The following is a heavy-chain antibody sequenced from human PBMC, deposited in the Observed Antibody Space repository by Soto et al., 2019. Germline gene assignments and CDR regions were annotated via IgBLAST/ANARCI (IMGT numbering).Heavy chain of an antibody. V-gene: IGHV3-30*18. CDR3: AKDRVGGTFYTPLGF. J-gene: IGHJ4*02. CDR1: GFNFDNYG. Sequence: VGSLRLSCQASGFNFDNYGMHWVRQAPGKGLEWVAVITYDGSNKYCADSVKGRFTISRDNSKNTLSLHLNTLKPEDTAVYHCAKDRVGGTFYTPLGFWGQGTLVTVSS. CDR2: ITYDGSNK. D-gene: IGHD1-7*01.